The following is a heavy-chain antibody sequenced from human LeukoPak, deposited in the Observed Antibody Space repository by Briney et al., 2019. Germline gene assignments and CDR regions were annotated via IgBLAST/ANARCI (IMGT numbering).Heavy chain of an antibody. J-gene: IGHJ3*02. D-gene: IGHD3-22*01. V-gene: IGHV4-61*08. CDR3: AGPYDSSGLKDAFDI. Sequence: SETLFLTCTVSGGSISTGGYYWSWLRQPPGKGLEWIGYIYYTGSTNYNPSLKSRVTISVDTSKNQFSLKLSSVTAAGTAVYYCAGPYDSSGLKDAFDIWGQGTMVTVSS. CDR2: IYYTGST. CDR1: GGSISTGGYY.